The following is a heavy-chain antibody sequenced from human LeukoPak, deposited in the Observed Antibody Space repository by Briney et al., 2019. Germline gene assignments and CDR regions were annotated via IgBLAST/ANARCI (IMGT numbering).Heavy chain of an antibody. CDR3: ARGSQRPAAMGGARWFDP. CDR1: GGSFSGYY. CDR2: INRSGST. D-gene: IGHD2-2*01. Sequence: PSETLSLTCAVYGGSFSGYYWSWIRQPPGKGLEWIGEINRSGSTNYNPSLKSRVTISVDTSKNQFSLKLSSVTAADTAVYYCARGSQRPAAMGGARWFDPWGQGTLVTVSS. V-gene: IGHV4-34*01. J-gene: IGHJ5*02.